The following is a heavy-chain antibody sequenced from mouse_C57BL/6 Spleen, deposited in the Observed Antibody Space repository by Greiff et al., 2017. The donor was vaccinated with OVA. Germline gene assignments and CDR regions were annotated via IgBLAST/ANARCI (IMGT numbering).Heavy chain of an antibody. J-gene: IGHJ1*03. Sequence: VQLQQPGAELVRPGTSVKLSCKASGYTFTSYWMHWVKQRPGQGLEWIGVIDPSDSYTNYNQKFKGKATLTVDTSSSTAYMQLSSLTSEDSAVYYCARKMTTDFEVWGTGTTVTVSS. CDR2: IDPSDSYT. CDR1: GYTFTSYW. D-gene: IGHD1-1*01. V-gene: IGHV1-59*01. CDR3: ARKMTTDFEV.